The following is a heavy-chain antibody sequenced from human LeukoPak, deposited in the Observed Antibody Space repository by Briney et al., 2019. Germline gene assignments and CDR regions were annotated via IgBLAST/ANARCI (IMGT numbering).Heavy chain of an antibody. CDR3: AKRRFGSANYYITETLAN. CDR2: ISDSGASA. J-gene: IGHJ4*02. V-gene: IGHV3-23*01. Sequence: GGSLRLSCAASGFTFTAFAMSWVRQAPGKGREWVSAISDSGASAYYADSVRGLFTISRDNSKNTVFLQMNSLRAEDTAVYYCAKRRFGSANYYITETLANWGQGSLVTVSS. D-gene: IGHD3-10*01. CDR1: GFTFTAFA.